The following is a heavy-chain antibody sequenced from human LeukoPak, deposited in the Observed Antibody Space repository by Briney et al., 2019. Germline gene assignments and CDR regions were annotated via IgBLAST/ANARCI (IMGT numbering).Heavy chain of an antibody. V-gene: IGHV4-39*01. CDR1: GGSISSSSYY. D-gene: IGHD4-11*01. CDR2: IYYSGST. Sequence: SETLSLTCTVSGGSISSSSYYWGWIRQPPGKGLEWIGSIYYSGSTYYNPSLKSRVTTSVDTSKNQFSLKLSSVTAADTAVYYCATQAVILQYYFDYWGQGTLVTVSS. CDR3: ATQAVILQYYFDY. J-gene: IGHJ4*02.